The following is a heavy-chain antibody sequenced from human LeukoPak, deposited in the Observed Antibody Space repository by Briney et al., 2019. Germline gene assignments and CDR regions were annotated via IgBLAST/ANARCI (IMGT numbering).Heavy chain of an antibody. J-gene: IGHJ6*02. D-gene: IGHD1-26*01. CDR1: GYTFTSYY. CDR2: INPSGGST. V-gene: IGHV1-46*01. CDR3: ATSKIVGATALDYYGMDV. Sequence: ASVEVSCKASGYTFTSYYMHWVRQAPGQGLEWMGIINPSGGSTSYAQKFQGRVTMTRDTSTSTVYMELSSLRSEDTAVYYCATSKIVGATALDYYGMDVWGQGTTVTVSS.